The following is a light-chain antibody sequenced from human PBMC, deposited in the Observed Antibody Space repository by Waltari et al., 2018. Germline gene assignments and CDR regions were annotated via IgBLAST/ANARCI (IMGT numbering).Light chain of an antibody. V-gene: IGLV3-19*01. CDR1: SLRRYS. CDR3: LSRDISSTRF. CDR2: GQD. J-gene: IGLJ2*01. Sequence: SSELTQDPTVSVALGQTVRITCQGDSLRRYSASWYQQRQGRAPVLVFYGQDNRPSGIPDRFSGSTSGDTATLTITGTQAEDEADYYCLSRDISSTRFFGGGTRLTV.